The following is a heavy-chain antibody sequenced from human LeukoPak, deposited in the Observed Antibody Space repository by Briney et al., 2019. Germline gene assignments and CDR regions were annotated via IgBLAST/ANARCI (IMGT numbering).Heavy chain of an antibody. CDR3: ARLGGAAAGGGAIFDP. D-gene: IGHD6-13*01. V-gene: IGHV4-34*01. CDR1: GVSFSGYY. CDR2: INHSGST. Sequence: SETLSLTCAVYGVSFSGYYWSWIRQPPGKGLEWIGEINHSGSTNYNPSLKSRVTISIDTSKNQFSLKLSSVTAADTAVYYCARLGGAAAGGGAIFDPWGQGTLVTVSS. J-gene: IGHJ5*02.